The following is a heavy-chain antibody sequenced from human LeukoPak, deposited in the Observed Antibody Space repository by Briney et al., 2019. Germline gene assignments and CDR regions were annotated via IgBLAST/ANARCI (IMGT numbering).Heavy chain of an antibody. CDR2: INGDSGYI. Sequence: PGGSLRLSCAASGFTFNSYSMNWVRQAPGKGLEWVASINGDSGYIYYADSVKGRFTISRDNAKNSLFLQMNSLKVADTATYYCAKDDCSTPTCFIQGRLNWFDPWGQGTLVTVSS. CDR3: AKDDCSTPTCFIQGRLNWFDP. D-gene: IGHD2-2*01. CDR1: GFTFNSYS. J-gene: IGHJ5*02. V-gene: IGHV3-21*01.